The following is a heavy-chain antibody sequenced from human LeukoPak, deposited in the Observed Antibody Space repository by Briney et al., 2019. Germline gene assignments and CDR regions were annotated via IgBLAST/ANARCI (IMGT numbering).Heavy chain of an antibody. CDR3: TTVDCSGGSRSVGYFDY. CDR2: FDPEDGEI. CDR1: GYTLTDLS. D-gene: IGHD2-15*01. V-gene: IGHV1-24*01. J-gene: IGHJ4*02. Sequence: ASVKVSCKVSGYTLTDLSIHWVRQAPGKGLEWKGGFDPEDGEIIYARKFQGRVTMTEDTSTDTAYMELSSLRSEDTAVYYCTTVDCSGGSRSVGYFDYWGQGTLVTVSS.